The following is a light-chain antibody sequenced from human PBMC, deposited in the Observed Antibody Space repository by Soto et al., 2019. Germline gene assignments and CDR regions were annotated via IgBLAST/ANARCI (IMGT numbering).Light chain of an antibody. CDR2: AAS. J-gene: IGKJ3*01. CDR3: QQYGRSPFT. V-gene: IGKV3-20*01. CDR1: QSVSVNS. Sequence: EIVLTQSPGTLSLSPGERATLSCRASQSVSVNSLAWYQQKGGQAPRLLIYAASTRGTGVPDRFSGTGSGTDFALTISRLETDDSAVYYCQQYGRSPFTFGPGTKVDIK.